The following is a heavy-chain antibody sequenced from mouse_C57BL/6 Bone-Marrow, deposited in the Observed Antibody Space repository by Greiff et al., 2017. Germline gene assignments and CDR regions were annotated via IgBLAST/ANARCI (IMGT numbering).Heavy chain of an antibody. Sequence: VQLQQPGAELVKPGASVKLSCKASGYTFTSYWMQWVKQRPGQGLEWIGEIDPSDSYTNYNQKFKGKATLTVDTSSSTAYMQLSSLTSEDSAVYYCARAITTADWGQGTTLTVSS. CDR2: IDPSDSYT. V-gene: IGHV1-50*01. CDR1: GYTFTSYW. J-gene: IGHJ2*01. D-gene: IGHD1-1*01. CDR3: ARAITTAD.